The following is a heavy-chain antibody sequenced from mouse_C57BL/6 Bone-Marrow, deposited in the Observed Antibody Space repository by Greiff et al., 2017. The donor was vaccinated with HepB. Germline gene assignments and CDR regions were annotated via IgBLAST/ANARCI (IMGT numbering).Heavy chain of an antibody. Sequence: EVKLMESGGGLVKPGGSLKLSCAASGFTFSSYTMSWVRQTPEKRLEWVATISGGGGNTYYPDSVKGRFTISRDNAKNTLYLQMSSLRSEDTALYYCARLRDGYYLAWFAYWGQGTLVTVSA. V-gene: IGHV5-9*01. CDR1: GFTFSSYT. J-gene: IGHJ3*01. D-gene: IGHD2-3*01. CDR3: ARLRDGYYLAWFAY. CDR2: ISGGGGNT.